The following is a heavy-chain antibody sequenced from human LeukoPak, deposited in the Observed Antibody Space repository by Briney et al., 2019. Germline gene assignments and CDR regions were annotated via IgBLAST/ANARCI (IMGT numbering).Heavy chain of an antibody. D-gene: IGHD4-17*01. CDR1: GASISNYY. CDR3: ARGLPKHDYGDYGGTWFDP. CDR2: FYYSGRT. J-gene: IGHJ5*02. Sequence: PSETLSLTCTISGASISNYYWSWIRQPPGKGLEWIGYFYYSGRTDYNPSLKSRVTMSADMSKRQLSLKLSSVTAADTALYYCARGLPKHDYGDYGGTWFDPWGQGTLVTVSS. V-gene: IGHV4-59*12.